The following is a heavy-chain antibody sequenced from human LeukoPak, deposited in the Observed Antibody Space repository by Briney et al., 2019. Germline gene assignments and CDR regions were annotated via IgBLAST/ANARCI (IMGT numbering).Heavy chain of an antibody. D-gene: IGHD2-2*02. CDR2: IFYTGST. CDR1: GGSITSSSYY. Sequence: PSETLSLTCTVSGGSITSSSYYWGWIRQPPGKALEWIGSIFYTGSTYYNPPLKSRVTISVDTSRTQYSLKLSSVTAADTAVYYCARSLVPDAIRAFDYWGQGTLVTVSS. V-gene: IGHV4-39*01. J-gene: IGHJ4*02. CDR3: ARSLVPDAIRAFDY.